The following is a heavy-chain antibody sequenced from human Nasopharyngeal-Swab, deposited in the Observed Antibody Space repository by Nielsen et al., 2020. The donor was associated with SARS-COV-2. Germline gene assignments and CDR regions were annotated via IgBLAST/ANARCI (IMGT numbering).Heavy chain of an antibody. J-gene: IGHJ4*02. V-gene: IGHV3-21*01. Sequence: GESLKISCAASGLTFSDYTMNWFRQAPGQGLEWVSSISSSGSYMYYTDSVKGRFTMSRDNAKNSLYLQMNSLRAEDTAVYYCASDSRYWGQGTLVTVSS. CDR3: ASDSRY. CDR2: ISSSGSYM. CDR1: GLTFSDYT. D-gene: IGHD2-2*01.